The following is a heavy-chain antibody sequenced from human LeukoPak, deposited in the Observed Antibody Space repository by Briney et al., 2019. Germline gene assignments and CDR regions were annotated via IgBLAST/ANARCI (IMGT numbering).Heavy chain of an antibody. CDR1: GYSISSGYY. D-gene: IGHD6-19*01. V-gene: IGHV4-38-2*02. CDR3: ARVSAVVGKRDDFYYYYMDV. CDR2: IYHSGST. Sequence: SETLSLTCTVSGYSISSGYYWGWIRQPPGKGLEWIGSIYHSGSTYYNPSLKSRVTISVDTSKNQFSLKLSSVTAADTAVYYCARVSAVVGKRDDFYYYYMDVWGKGTTVTVSS. J-gene: IGHJ6*03.